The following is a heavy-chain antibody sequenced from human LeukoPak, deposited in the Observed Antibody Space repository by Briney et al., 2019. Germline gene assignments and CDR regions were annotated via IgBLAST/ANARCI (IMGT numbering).Heavy chain of an antibody. CDR2: INIDGSSI. CDR1: GFTFTNAW. J-gene: IGHJ3*02. V-gene: IGHV3-74*01. Sequence: GGSLRLSCVASGFTFTNAWMHWVRQAPGKGLVWVSRINIDGSSISYADPMKGRFTISRDNAKNTLYLQMNSLRAEDTAVYYCARDRYDILTGYNPLGAIDIWGQGTMVTVSS. D-gene: IGHD3-9*01. CDR3: ARDRYDILTGYNPLGAIDI.